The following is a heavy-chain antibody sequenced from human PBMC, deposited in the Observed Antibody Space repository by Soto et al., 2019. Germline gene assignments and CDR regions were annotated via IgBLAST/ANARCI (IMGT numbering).Heavy chain of an antibody. CDR1: GYTFTSYG. V-gene: IGHV1-18*04. D-gene: IGHD2-21*01. Sequence: QVQLVQSGAEVKKPGASVKVSCKASGYTFTSYGISWVRQAPGQGLEWMGWISAYNGNTSYAQKLQGRVTMPTDTSTSTAYMEVRSLRSDDTAVYYCARDSRPVIPFPKDLDYWGQGTLVTVSS. CDR2: ISAYNGNT. J-gene: IGHJ4*02. CDR3: ARDSRPVIPFPKDLDY.